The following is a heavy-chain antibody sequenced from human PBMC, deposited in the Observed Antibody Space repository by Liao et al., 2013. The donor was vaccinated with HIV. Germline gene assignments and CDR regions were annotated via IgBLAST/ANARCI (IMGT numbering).Heavy chain of an antibody. D-gene: IGHD2-2*01. J-gene: IGHJ4*02. V-gene: IGHV4-4*07. Sequence: QLRLQESGPGLVKPSETLSLTCTVSGGSISSYYWSWIRQPAGKGLEWIGRLYSSGSTNYNPSLKSRVSISVDSSTNRFSLLMTSVTAADTAVYYCARGTDFDYWGLGTRVTVSS. CDR1: GGSISSYY. CDR2: LYSSGST. CDR3: ARGTDFDY.